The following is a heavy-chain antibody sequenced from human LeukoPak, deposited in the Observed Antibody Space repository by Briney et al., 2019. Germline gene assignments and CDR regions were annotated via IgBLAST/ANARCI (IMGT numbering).Heavy chain of an antibody. CDR2: IGTAGDT. CDR3: AKDRGSGWYGWYFDL. V-gene: IGHV3-13*01. Sequence: GGSLRLSCAASGFTFSSYDMHWVRQATGKGLEWVSAIGTAGDTYYADSVKGRFTISRDNSKNTLYLQMNSLRAEDTAVYYCAKDRGSGWYGWYFDLWGRGTLVTVSS. J-gene: IGHJ2*01. CDR1: GFTFSSYD. D-gene: IGHD6-19*01.